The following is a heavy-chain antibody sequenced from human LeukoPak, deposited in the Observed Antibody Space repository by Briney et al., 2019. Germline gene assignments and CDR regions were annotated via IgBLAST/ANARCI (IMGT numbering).Heavy chain of an antibody. Sequence: SETLSLTCTVSGGSISSYYWSWIRQPPGKGLEWIGYIYYSGSTNYNPSLKSRVTISVDTSKNQFSLKLSSVTAADTAVYYCARATSTTNYYGSGNFNFDYWGQGTLVTVSS. V-gene: IGHV4-59*12. CDR2: IYYSGST. CDR3: ARATSTTNYYGSGNFNFDY. D-gene: IGHD3-10*01. J-gene: IGHJ4*02. CDR1: GGSISSYY.